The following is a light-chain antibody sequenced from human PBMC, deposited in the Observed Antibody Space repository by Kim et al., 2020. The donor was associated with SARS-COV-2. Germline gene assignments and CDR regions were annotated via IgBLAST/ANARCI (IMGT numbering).Light chain of an antibody. CDR2: GAS. Sequence: VSPGERATLSCRASQSISSNLAWYQQKSGQAPRLLIYGASTRATGMSARFSGSGSGTEFTLTISSLQSEDFAVFYCQQYNSWPITFGQGTRLEIK. CDR1: QSISSN. J-gene: IGKJ5*01. CDR3: QQYNSWPIT. V-gene: IGKV3-15*01.